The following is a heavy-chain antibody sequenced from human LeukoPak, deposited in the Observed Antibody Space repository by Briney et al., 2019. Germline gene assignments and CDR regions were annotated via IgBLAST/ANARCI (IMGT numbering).Heavy chain of an antibody. J-gene: IGHJ4*02. D-gene: IGHD2-15*01. CDR3: ARGRCSGGSCSAFGY. CDR2: MNPNTGNT. V-gene: IGHV1-8*01. Sequence: ASVKVSCKASGYTFTSYDINWVRQATGQGLEWMGWMNPNTGNTGYAQKFQGRVTMTRSTSISTAYMDLSSLRSEDTAVYYCARGRCSGGSCSAFGYWGQGTLLTVSS. CDR1: GYTFTSYD.